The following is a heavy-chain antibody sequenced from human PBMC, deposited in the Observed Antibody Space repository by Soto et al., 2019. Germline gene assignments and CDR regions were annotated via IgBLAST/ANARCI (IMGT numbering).Heavy chain of an antibody. J-gene: IGHJ4*02. Sequence: SETLSLTCTVSGGSISSGDYYWSWIRQSPGKGLEWIGYIYYSGSTYYNPSLKSRVTTSVDTSKNQFSLKLNSMTAADTAVYYCARHNYGSGSTYFDYWGQGTLVTVSS. D-gene: IGHD3-10*01. CDR1: GGSISSGDYY. V-gene: IGHV4-30-4*01. CDR3: ARHNYGSGSTYFDY. CDR2: IYYSGST.